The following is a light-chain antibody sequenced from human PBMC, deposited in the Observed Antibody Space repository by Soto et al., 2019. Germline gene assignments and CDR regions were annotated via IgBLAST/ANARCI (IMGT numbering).Light chain of an antibody. J-gene: IGKJ1*01. CDR2: KAS. CDR1: QSISSW. Sequence: IQVTLSPSTLSASVEDRVTITCRASQSISSWLAWYQQKPGKAPKLLIYKASSLQIGVPSRFSGSGSGTEFTLTISSLQPDDFATYYCHPSNSYWTSGHGTKVDI. CDR3: HPSNSYWT. V-gene: IGKV1-5*03.